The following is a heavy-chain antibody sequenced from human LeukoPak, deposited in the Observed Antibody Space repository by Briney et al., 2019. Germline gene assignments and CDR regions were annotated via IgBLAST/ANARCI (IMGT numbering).Heavy chain of an antibody. CDR3: ARDRRSWFDP. CDR1: GGSISSGSYY. V-gene: IGHV4-61*02. J-gene: IGHJ5*02. Sequence: SQTLSLTCTVSGGSISSGSYYWSWIRQPAGKGLEWIGRIYTSGSTNYNPSLKSRVTISVDTSKTQFYLKLSSVTAADTAVYYCARDRRSWFDPWGQGTLVTVSS. CDR2: IYTSGST.